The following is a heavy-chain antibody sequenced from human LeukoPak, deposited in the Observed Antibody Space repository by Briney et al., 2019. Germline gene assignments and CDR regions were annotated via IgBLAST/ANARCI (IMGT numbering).Heavy chain of an antibody. CDR2: IYYSGST. Sequence: SETLSLTCTVSGGSISSYYWTWIRQPPGKGLEWIGYIYYSGSTNYNPSLKSRVTKSVDTSKNQFSLKLNSVTAADTAFYYCARSGSYHNNFDYWGQGTLVTVSS. CDR1: GGSISSYY. D-gene: IGHD1-26*01. J-gene: IGHJ4*02. V-gene: IGHV4-59*01. CDR3: ARSGSYHNNFDY.